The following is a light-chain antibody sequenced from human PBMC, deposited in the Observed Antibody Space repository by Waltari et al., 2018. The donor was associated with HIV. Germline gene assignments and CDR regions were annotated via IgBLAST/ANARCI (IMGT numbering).Light chain of an antibody. V-gene: IGLV7-43*01. J-gene: IGLJ3*02. Sequence: QTVVTQEPSLPVSPGGTVTLTCASTPGPVTRAYYPNWFQQKPGQAPRSLIYNTGNKNSWTPARFSGSLLGDKAALTLSGVQAEDEAEYYCLLYYGGSWVFGGGTKLTVL. CDR3: LLYYGGSWV. CDR2: NTG. CDR1: PGPVTRAYY.